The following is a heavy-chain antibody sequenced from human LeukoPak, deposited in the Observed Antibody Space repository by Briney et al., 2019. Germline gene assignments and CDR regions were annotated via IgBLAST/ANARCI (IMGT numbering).Heavy chain of an antibody. Sequence: SETLSLTCAVYGGSFSGYYWSWIRQPPGKGLEWIGEINHSGSTNHNPSLKSRVTISADTSKNQFSLKLSSVTAADTAVYYCARGVVGEYYYYYYGMDVWGQGATVTVSS. J-gene: IGHJ6*02. D-gene: IGHD4-17*01. CDR1: GGSFSGYY. V-gene: IGHV4-34*01. CDR2: INHSGST. CDR3: ARGVVGEYYYYYYGMDV.